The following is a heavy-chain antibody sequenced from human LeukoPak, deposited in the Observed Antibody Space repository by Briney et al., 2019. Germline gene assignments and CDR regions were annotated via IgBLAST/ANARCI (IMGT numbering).Heavy chain of an antibody. CDR2: INHSGST. CDR3: ARDPAFEYSSSPGWYFDL. J-gene: IGHJ2*01. CDR1: GGSFSGYY. V-gene: IGHV4-34*01. Sequence: PSETLSLTCAVYGGSFSGYYWSWIRQPPGKGLEWIGEINHSGSTNYNPSLKSRVTISVDTSKNQFSLKLSSVTAADTAVYYCARDPAFEYSSSPGWYFDLWGRGTLVTVSS. D-gene: IGHD6-6*01.